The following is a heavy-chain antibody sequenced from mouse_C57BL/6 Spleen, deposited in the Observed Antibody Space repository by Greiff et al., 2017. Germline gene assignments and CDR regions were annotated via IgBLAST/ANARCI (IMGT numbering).Heavy chain of an antibody. V-gene: IGHV1-64*01. Sequence: QVQLQQPGAELVKPGASVKLSCKASGYTFTSYWMHWVKQRPGQGLEWIGMIHPNSGSTNYNEKFKSKATLTVDKSSSTAFMQLSSLTSEDSAVYYCARSRHPTGTSYWGQGTTLTVSS. CDR1: GYTFTSYW. J-gene: IGHJ2*01. D-gene: IGHD4-1*02. CDR2: IHPNSGST. CDR3: ARSRHPTGTSY.